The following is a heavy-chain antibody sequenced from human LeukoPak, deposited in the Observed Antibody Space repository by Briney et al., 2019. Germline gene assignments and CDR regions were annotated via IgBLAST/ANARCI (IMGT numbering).Heavy chain of an antibody. Sequence: GGSLRLSCAASGFTFSNAWMSWVRQAPGKGLEWVGRIKSKTDGGTTDYAAPVKGRFTISRDDSKNTLYLQMNSLRAEDTAVYYCARDGPYSPIDYWGQGTLVTVSS. J-gene: IGHJ4*02. V-gene: IGHV3-15*01. CDR3: ARDGPYSPIDY. D-gene: IGHD5-18*01. CDR1: GFTFSNAW. CDR2: IKSKTDGGTT.